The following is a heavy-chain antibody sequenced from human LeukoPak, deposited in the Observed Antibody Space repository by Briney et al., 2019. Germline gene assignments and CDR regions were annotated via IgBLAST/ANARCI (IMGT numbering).Heavy chain of an antibody. CDR3: ARDDGETSAWHYLDS. CDR2: ISSSSFV. V-gene: IGHV3-21*01. CDR1: GFKFSTYS. D-gene: IGHD6-19*01. Sequence: GGSLRLSCAASGFKFSTYSMNWVRQAPGKGLEWVSSISSSSFVYYSDSVKGRFTVSRDNAENSLYLQMNSLRAEDTAVYYCARDDGETSAWHYLDSWGQGTLVTVSS. J-gene: IGHJ4*02.